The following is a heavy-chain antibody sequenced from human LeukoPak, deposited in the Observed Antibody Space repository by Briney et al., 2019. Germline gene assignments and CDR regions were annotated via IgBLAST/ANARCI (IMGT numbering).Heavy chain of an antibody. J-gene: IGHJ4*02. V-gene: IGHV1-69*02. CDR2: IIPILGIA. CDR1: GGTFSSYT. CDR3: ARAHGTHSSGYHDY. Sequence: SSVKVSCKASGGTFSSYTISWVRQAPGQGLEWMGRIIPILGIANYAQKFQGRVTITADKSTSTAYMELSSLRSEDTAVYYCARAHGTHSSGYHDYWGQGTLVTVSS. D-gene: IGHD3-22*01.